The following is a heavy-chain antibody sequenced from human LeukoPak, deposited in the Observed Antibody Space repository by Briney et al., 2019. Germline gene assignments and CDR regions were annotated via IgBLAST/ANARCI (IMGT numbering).Heavy chain of an antibody. J-gene: IGHJ4*02. CDR2: ISSSSSYI. V-gene: IGHV3-21*01. CDR1: GFTFSSYS. D-gene: IGHD3-10*01. Sequence: PGGSLRLSCAASGFTFSSYSMNWVRQAPGKGLEWVSSISSSSSYIYYADSVKGRFTISRDNAKNSLYLQMNSLRAEDTAVYYCARDLNGSGVYLYWGQGTLVTVSS. CDR3: ARDLNGSGVYLY.